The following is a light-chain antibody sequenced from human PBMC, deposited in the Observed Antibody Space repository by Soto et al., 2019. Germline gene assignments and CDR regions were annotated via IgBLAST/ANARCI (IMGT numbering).Light chain of an antibody. J-gene: IGKJ1*01. V-gene: IGKV1-5*01. CDR1: QSISSW. CDR3: QQYTSYWT. CDR2: DAS. Sequence: DIQMTQSPSTLSASVGDRVTITCRASQSISSWLAWYQQKPGKAPKLLIYDASSLESGVPSRFSGRGSGTEFPLTISSLQPDDFATYYCQQYTSYWTFGQGTKVEIK.